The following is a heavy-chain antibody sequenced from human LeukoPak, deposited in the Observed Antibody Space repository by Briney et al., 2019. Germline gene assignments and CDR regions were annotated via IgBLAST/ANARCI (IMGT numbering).Heavy chain of an antibody. CDR2: IYTSGST. Sequence: PSETLSLTCTVSGGSISSGSYYWSWIRQPAGKGLEWIVRIYTSGSTNYNPSLKSRVIISVDTSKNQFSLKLSSVTAADTAVYYCASSVVVVPAAIGDDAFDIWGQGTMVTVSS. CDR3: ASSVVVVPAAIGDDAFDI. CDR1: GGSISSGSYY. J-gene: IGHJ3*02. D-gene: IGHD2-2*01. V-gene: IGHV4-61*02.